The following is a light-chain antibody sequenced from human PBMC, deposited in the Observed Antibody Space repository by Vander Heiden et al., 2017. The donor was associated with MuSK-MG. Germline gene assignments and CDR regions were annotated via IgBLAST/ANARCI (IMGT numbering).Light chain of an antibody. CDR3: QQRSSWPLT. Sequence: EIVLTQSPATLSLSPGERATLSCRASQSVSSSLAWYQQKPGQAPRLLTYRASDRATGIPARFSGSGSGTDFTLTISSLEPEDFAVYYCQQRSSWPLTFGGGTKAXIK. CDR1: QSVSSS. CDR2: RAS. V-gene: IGKV3-11*01. J-gene: IGKJ4*01.